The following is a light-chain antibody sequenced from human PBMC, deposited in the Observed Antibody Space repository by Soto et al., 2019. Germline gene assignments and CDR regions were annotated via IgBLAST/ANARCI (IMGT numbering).Light chain of an antibody. V-gene: IGLV2-11*01. CDR3: CSYAGTYAFYV. J-gene: IGLJ1*01. CDR2: DVN. CDR1: SSDVGGYCY. Sequence: QSALTQPRSVSGSPGQSVTISCTGTSSDVGGYCYVSWYQQHPGKAPKLMIYDVNKRPSGVPDRFSASKSGITASLTISGLQAEDEADYYCCSYAGTYAFYVFGTGTKVTVL.